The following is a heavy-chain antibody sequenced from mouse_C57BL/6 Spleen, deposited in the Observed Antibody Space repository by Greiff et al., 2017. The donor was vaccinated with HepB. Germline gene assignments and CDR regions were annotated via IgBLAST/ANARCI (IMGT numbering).Heavy chain of an antibody. D-gene: IGHD2-2*01. CDR2: IYPGSGST. CDR1: GYTFTSYW. CDR3: AREGLMVTTDAMDY. Sequence: VQLQQPGAELVKPGASVKMSCKASGYTFTSYWITWVKQRPGQGLEWIGDIYPGSGSTNYNEKFKSKATLTVDTSSSTAYMQLSSLTSEDSAVYYCAREGLMVTTDAMDYSGQGTSVTVSS. V-gene: IGHV1-55*01. J-gene: IGHJ4*01.